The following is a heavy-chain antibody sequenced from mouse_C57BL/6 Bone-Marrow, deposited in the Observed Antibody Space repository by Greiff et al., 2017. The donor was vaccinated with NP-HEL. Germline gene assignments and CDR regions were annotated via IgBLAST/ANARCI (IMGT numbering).Heavy chain of an antibody. CDR1: GFTFSDYG. CDR2: ISSGSSTI. D-gene: IGHD2-1*01. CDR3: ARHGNHWYFDV. V-gene: IGHV5-17*01. J-gene: IGHJ1*03. Sequence: EVNLVESGGGLVKPGGSLKLSCAASGFTFSDYGMHWVRQAPEKGLEWVAYISSGSSTIYYADTVKGRFTISRDNAKNTLFLQMTSLRSEDTAMYYCARHGNHWYFDVWGTGTTVTVSS.